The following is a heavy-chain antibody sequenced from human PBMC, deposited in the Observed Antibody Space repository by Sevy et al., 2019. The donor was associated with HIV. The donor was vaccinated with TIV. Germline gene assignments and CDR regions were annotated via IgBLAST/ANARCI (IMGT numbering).Heavy chain of an antibody. V-gene: IGHV4-30-4*01. CDR1: GGSISSGDYY. CDR2: IYYSGST. Sequence: SETLSLPCTVSGGSISSGDYYWSWIRQRPGKGLEWIGYIYYSGSTYYNPSLKSRVTISVDTSKNQFSLKLSSVTAADTAVYYCATGGECQLLYNWFDPWGQGTLVTVSS. D-gene: IGHD2-2*01. CDR3: ATGGECQLLYNWFDP. J-gene: IGHJ5*02.